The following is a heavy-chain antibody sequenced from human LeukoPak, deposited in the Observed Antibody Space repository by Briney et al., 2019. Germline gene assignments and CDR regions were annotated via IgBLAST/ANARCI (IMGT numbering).Heavy chain of an antibody. Sequence: SETLSLTCAVYGGSFTSYYWSWIRQPPGKGLEWIGEISHTGHTNYNPSLESRVTMSVETSKNQLSLILTSVTAADTAVYYCARGPYSSDAGYWGQGTLVTVSS. V-gene: IGHV4-34*01. CDR2: ISHTGHT. CDR3: ARGPYSSDAGY. D-gene: IGHD6-25*01. CDR1: GGSFTSYY. J-gene: IGHJ4*02.